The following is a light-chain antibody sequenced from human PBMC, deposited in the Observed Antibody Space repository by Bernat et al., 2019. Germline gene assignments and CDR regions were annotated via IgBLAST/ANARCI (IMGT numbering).Light chain of an antibody. J-gene: IGLJ2*01. Sequence: QAGLTQPPSVSKGLRQTATLTCTGNSNNVGNQGAACLQQHQGHPPKLLSYRNNNRPSGISERFSASRSGNTASLTITGLQPEDEADYYCSAWDSSRSAVVFGGGTKLTVL. CDR1: SNNVGNQG. V-gene: IGLV10-54*04. CDR3: SAWDSSRSAVV. CDR2: RNN.